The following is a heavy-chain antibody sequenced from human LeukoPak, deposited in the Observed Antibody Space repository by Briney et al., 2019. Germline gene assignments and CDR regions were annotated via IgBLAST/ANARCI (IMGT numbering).Heavy chain of an antibody. V-gene: IGHV4-31*03. Sequence: SQTLSLTCTVSGGSISSGGYYWSWIRQHPGKGLEWIGYIYYSGSTYYNPSLKSRVTISVDTSKNQFSLKLSSVTAADTAVYYCARAPDILTGYSNRGWFDPWGQGTLVTVSS. CDR3: ARAPDILTGYSNRGWFDP. D-gene: IGHD3-9*01. CDR1: GGSISSGGYY. J-gene: IGHJ5*02. CDR2: IYYSGST.